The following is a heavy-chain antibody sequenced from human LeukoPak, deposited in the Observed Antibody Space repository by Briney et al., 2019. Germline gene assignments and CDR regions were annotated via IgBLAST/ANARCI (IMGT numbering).Heavy chain of an antibody. V-gene: IGHV3-33*01. D-gene: IGHD3-10*01. CDR3: ARDLLLWFGEILTTPSDAFDI. CDR1: GFTFSSYG. Sequence: GRSLRLSCAASGFTFSSYGMHWVRQAPGKGLEWVAVIWYDGSNKYYADSVKGRFTISRDNSKNTLYLQMNSLRAEDTAVYYCARDLLLWFGEILTTPSDAFDIWGQGTMVTVSS. CDR2: IWYDGSNK. J-gene: IGHJ3*02.